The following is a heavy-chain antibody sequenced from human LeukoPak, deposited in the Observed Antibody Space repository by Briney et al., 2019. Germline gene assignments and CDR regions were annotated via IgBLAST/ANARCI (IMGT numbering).Heavy chain of an antibody. Sequence: GGSLRLSCVASGFTFSSYAMSWVRQAPGKGLEWVSAISGSGGSTYYADSVKGRFTISRDNSKNTLYLPMNSLRAEDTAVYYCAKEGGGLCRQQYFQHSVQGTLVTVSS. D-gene: IGHD3-10*01. CDR1: GFTFSSYA. CDR3: AKEGGGLCRQQYFQH. J-gene: IGHJ1*01. V-gene: IGHV3-23*01. CDR2: ISGSGGST.